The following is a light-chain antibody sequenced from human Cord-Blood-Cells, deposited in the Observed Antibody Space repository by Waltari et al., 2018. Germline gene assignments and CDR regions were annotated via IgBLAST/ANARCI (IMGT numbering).Light chain of an antibody. Sequence: DIQMTQSPSSLSASVGDRVTITCRASQSISSYLNWYQQKPGKAPKLLIYAASSLQSGVPSRFSGSGSGTDFTLTISSLQPEYFATYYCQQSYSTPFGGGTKVEIK. CDR2: AAS. V-gene: IGKV1-39*01. J-gene: IGKJ4*01. CDR3: QQSYSTP. CDR1: QSISSY.